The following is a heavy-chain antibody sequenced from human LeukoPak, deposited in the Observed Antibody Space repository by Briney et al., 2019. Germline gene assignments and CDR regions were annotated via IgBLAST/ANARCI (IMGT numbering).Heavy chain of an antibody. J-gene: IGHJ3*02. Sequence: ASVKVSCKASGYTFTSYDINWVRQATGQGLEWMGWMNPNSGNTGYAQKFQGRVTMTRDTSTSTVYMELSSLRSEDTAVYYCARGAHHYYDSSGYPPLDAFDIWGQGTMVTVSS. D-gene: IGHD3-22*01. CDR3: ARGAHHYYDSSGYPPLDAFDI. V-gene: IGHV1-8*01. CDR2: MNPNSGNT. CDR1: GYTFTSYD.